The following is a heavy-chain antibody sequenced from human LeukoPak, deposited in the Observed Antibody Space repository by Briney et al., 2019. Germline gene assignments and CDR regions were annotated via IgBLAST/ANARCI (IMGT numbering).Heavy chain of an antibody. CDR1: GGSFSGYY. CDR3: ARGGITGTNWFDP. Sequence: SETLSLTCAVYGGSFSGYYWSWIRQPPGKGLEWIGEINHSGSTNYNPSPKSRVTISVDTSKNQFSLKLSSVTAADTAVYYCARGGITGTNWFDPWGQGTLVTVSS. V-gene: IGHV4-34*01. J-gene: IGHJ5*02. D-gene: IGHD1-7*01. CDR2: INHSGST.